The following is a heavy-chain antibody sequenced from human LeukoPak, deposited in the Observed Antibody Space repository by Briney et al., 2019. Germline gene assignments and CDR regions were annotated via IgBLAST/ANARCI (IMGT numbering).Heavy chain of an antibody. CDR2: IYYSGST. J-gene: IGHJ4*02. Sequence: SETLSLTCTVSGGSISGYYWSWIRQPPGKGLEWIGYIYYSGSTNYNPSLKSRVTISVDTSKNQFSLKLSSVTAADTAVYYCARLDIVEYYFDYWGQGTLVTVSS. D-gene: IGHD2-2*03. V-gene: IGHV4-59*08. CDR1: GGSISGYY. CDR3: ARLDIVEYYFDY.